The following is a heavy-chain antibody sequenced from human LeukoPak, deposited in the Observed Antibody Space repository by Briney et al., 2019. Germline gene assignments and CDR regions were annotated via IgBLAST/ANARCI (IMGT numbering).Heavy chain of an antibody. CDR2: IQYDGTIE. J-gene: IGHJ4*02. D-gene: IGHD1-1*01. V-gene: IGHV3-30*02. CDR3: VKELNSQRPFDS. Sequence: GGSLRLSCTASGFTFSSHAMHWVRQAPNKGLEWVAFIQYDGTIEFYADSVQGRFTISRGNSLDTLSLQMYSLRAEDTAVYYCVKELNSQRPFDSWGQGALVTVSS. CDR1: GFTFSSHA.